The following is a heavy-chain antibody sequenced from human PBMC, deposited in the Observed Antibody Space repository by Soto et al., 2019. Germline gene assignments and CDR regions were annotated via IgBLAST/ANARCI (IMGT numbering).Heavy chain of an antibody. V-gene: IGHV1-2*02. CDR2: INPNSGGT. CDR3: ARDRAIFGVVIIDGMDV. CDR1: GYTFTGYY. D-gene: IGHD3-3*01. J-gene: IGHJ6*02. Sequence: QVQLVQSGAEVKKPGASVKVSCKPSGYTFTGYYMHWVRQAPGQGLEWMGWINPNSGGTNYAQKFQGRGTMTRDTSISTAYMELSRLRSDDTAVYYCARDRAIFGVVIIDGMDVWGQGTTVTVSS.